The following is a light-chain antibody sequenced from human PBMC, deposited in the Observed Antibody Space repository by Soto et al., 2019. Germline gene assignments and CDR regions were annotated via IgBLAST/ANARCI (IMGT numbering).Light chain of an antibody. CDR2: GNS. CDR1: SSNIGAGYD. J-gene: IGLJ2*01. CDR3: QSYDSGLSVV. Sequence: QSVLTQPPSVSGAPGQRVTISCTGSSSNIGAGYDVHWYQQLPGTAPNLLIYGNSNRPSGVPDGFSGSKSGTSASLAITGLQAEDEADYYCQSYDSGLSVVFGGGTKLTVL. V-gene: IGLV1-40*01.